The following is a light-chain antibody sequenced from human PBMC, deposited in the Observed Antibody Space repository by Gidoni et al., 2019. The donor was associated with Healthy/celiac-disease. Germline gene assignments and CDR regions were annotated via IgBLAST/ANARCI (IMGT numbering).Light chain of an antibody. J-gene: IGKJ1*01. CDR2: GAS. Sequence: DIVLTQSPGTLSLSPGERATLSCRASQSVSSSYLAWYQQKPGQAPRLLIYGASSRATGIPDRVSGSGSGTDFTLTISRLEPEDFAVYYCQQYGSSPSWTFGQGTKVEIK. CDR1: QSVSSSY. CDR3: QQYGSSPSWT. V-gene: IGKV3-20*01.